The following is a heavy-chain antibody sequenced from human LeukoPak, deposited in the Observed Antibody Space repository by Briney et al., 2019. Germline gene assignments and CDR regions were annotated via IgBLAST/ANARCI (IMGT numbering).Heavy chain of an antibody. CDR1: GFTFDDYA. V-gene: IGHV3-9*01. CDR3: ANLHPEWYCFDY. Sequence: PGRSLRLSCAASGFTFDDYAMHWVRQAPGKGLEWVSGISWNSGSIGYADSVKGRFTISRDNAKNSLYLQMNSLRAEDTALYYCANLHPEWYCFDYWGQGTLVTVSS. CDR2: ISWNSGSI. D-gene: IGHD3-3*01. J-gene: IGHJ4*02.